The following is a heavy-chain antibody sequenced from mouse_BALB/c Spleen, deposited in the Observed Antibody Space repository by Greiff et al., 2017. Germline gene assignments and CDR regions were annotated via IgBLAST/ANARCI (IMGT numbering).Heavy chain of an antibody. V-gene: IGHV1S81*02. D-gene: IGHD2-1*01. Sequence: QVHVKQPGAELVKPGASVKLSCKASGYTFTSYWMPWVKQRPGQGLEWIGEINPSNGRTNYNEKFKSKATLTVDKSSSTAYMQLSSLTSEDSAVYYCARSGDGNYGFWYFDVWGAGTTVTVSS. CDR1: GYTFTSYW. CDR2: INPSNGRT. CDR3: ARSGDGNYGFWYFDV. J-gene: IGHJ1*01.